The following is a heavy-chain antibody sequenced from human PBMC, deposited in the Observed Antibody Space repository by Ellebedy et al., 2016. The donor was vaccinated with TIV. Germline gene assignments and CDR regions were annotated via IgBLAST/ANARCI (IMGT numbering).Heavy chain of an antibody. Sequence: SVKVSXXASGGTFSSYAISWVRQAPGQGLEWMGGIIPIFGTANYAQKFQGRVTITADESTSTAYMELSSLRSEDTAVYYCARDSSEEAAGSRYYGMDVWGQGTTVTVSS. CDR1: GGTFSSYA. CDR2: IIPIFGTA. J-gene: IGHJ6*02. CDR3: ARDSSEEAAGSRYYGMDV. V-gene: IGHV1-69*13. D-gene: IGHD6-13*01.